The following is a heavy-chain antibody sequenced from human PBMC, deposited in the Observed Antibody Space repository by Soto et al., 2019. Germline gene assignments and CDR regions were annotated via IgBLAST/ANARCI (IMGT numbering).Heavy chain of an antibody. Sequence: QVQLQESGPGLVKPSQTLSLTCSVSGVSINSGGYYWSLIRHHPGKGLEWIGYIYYTGHTFYNASLKSRVAMSLDTSKNQFSLKLSSVTAADKAVYYCARGSQLERDALDIWGQGTMVTVSS. D-gene: IGHD1-1*01. CDR1: GVSINSGGYY. V-gene: IGHV4-31*03. CDR3: ARGSQLERDALDI. CDR2: IYYTGHT. J-gene: IGHJ3*02.